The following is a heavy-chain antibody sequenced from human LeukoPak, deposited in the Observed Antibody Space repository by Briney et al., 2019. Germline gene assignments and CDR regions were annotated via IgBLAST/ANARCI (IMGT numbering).Heavy chain of an antibody. Sequence: GGSLRLSCEASGFTFTTYEMNWVRQAPGKGLEWVSYISGSGSTRSYADSVKGRFTISRDNAKNSLYLQMNSLRAEDTAVYYCARLAVAGNFVFDYWGQGTLVAVSS. CDR3: ARLAVAGNFVFDY. CDR2: ISGSGSTR. D-gene: IGHD6-19*01. V-gene: IGHV3-48*03. CDR1: GFTFTTYE. J-gene: IGHJ4*02.